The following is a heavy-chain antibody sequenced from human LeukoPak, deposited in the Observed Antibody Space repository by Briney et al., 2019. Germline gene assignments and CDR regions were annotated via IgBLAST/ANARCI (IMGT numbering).Heavy chain of an antibody. Sequence: GGSLRLSCAASGFTFSSYWMSWVRQAPGKGLEWVANIKQDGSEKYYVDSVKGRFTISRDNAKNSLYLQMNSLRAEDTAVYYCAREGGHSSSLNDYWGQGTLVTVSS. CDR3: AREGGHSSSLNDY. D-gene: IGHD6-6*01. CDR2: IKQDGSEK. V-gene: IGHV3-7*01. CDR1: GFTFSSYW. J-gene: IGHJ4*02.